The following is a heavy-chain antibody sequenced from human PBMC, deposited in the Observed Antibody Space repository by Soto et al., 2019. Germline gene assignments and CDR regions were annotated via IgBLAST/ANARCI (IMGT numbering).Heavy chain of an antibody. Sequence: PGESLKISCQGSGYSFASYSMSWVRQAPGKGLEWVSYITSSSSTLYYADSVEGRFTISRDNAKNSLYLQMNSLRDEDTAVYYCARVYYYDSSALFDPWGQGTLVTVSS. J-gene: IGHJ5*02. D-gene: IGHD3-22*01. CDR2: ITSSSSTL. CDR1: GYSFASYS. V-gene: IGHV3-48*02. CDR3: ARVYYYDSSALFDP.